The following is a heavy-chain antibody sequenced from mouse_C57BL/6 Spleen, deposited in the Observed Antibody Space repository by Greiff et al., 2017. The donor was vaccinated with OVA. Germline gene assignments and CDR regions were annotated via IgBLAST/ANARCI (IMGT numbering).Heavy chain of an antibody. Sequence: VQLQQSGPELVKPGASVKISCKASGYTFTDYYMNWVKQSHGKSLEWIGDINPNNGGTSYNQKFKGKATLTVDKSSSTAYMELRSLTSEDSAVYYCARVSSPLYFDYWGQGTTLTVSS. D-gene: IGHD1-1*01. V-gene: IGHV1-26*01. CDR2: INPNNGGT. CDR1: GYTFTDYY. J-gene: IGHJ2*01. CDR3: ARVSSPLYFDY.